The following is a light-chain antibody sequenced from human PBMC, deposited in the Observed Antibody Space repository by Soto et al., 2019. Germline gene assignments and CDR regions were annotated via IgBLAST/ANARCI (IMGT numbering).Light chain of an antibody. CDR1: QTGDSRY. CDR3: QQYGSSPPT. Sequence: EILLTQSPGTLSLSPGERATLSCRASQTGDSRYLAWYQQKRGQAPRLLIYAASSRATGVPDRFSGSGSGTDFTLTIRRLEPEDFALYYCQQYGSSPPTVGQGTKGDIK. CDR2: AAS. J-gene: IGKJ1*01. V-gene: IGKV3-20*01.